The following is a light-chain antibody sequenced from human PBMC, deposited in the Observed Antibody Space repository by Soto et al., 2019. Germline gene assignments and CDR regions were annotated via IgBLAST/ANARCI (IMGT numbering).Light chain of an antibody. CDR3: SSYTSSSTLFV. CDR2: EVS. Sequence: QSALTQPASVSGSPGQSITISCTGTSSDVGGYNYVSWYQQHPGKAPKLMIYEVSTRPSGVSNPFSGSKSGNTASLTISGLQAEDEADYYCSSYTSSSTLFVFGTGTKVTVL. V-gene: IGLV2-14*01. CDR1: SSDVGGYNY. J-gene: IGLJ1*01.